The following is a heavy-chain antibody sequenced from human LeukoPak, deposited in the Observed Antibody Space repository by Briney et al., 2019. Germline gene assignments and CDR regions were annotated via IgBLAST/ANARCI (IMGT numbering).Heavy chain of an antibody. CDR2: IYYSGST. J-gene: IGHJ4*02. D-gene: IGHD3-22*01. V-gene: IGHV4-30-4*01. CDR3: AREDYYDSSGYYY. CDR1: GGSISSSNW. Sequence: SGTLSLTCAVSGGSISSSNWWSWIRQQPRKGLKWIGYIYYSGSTYYNPSLKSRVTISVDTSKNQFSLKLSSVTAADTAVYYCAREDYYDSSGYYYWGQGTLVTVSS.